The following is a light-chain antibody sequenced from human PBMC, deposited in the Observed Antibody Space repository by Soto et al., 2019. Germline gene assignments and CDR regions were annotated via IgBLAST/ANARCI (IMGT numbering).Light chain of an antibody. CDR2: NNN. V-gene: IGLV1-44*01. Sequence: QSVLTQPPSASGTPGQRVTISCSGSSSKIGSNTINWYQQLPGTAPKLLIYNNNQRPSGVPDRFSGSKSGTSASLAISGLQSEDEADYYCATWDDRLNGPVFGTGTKVTVL. CDR3: ATWDDRLNGPV. J-gene: IGLJ1*01. CDR1: SSKIGSNT.